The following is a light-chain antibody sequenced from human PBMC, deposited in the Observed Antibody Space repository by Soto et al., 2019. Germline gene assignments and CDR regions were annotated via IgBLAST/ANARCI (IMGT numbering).Light chain of an antibody. V-gene: IGKV1-39*01. J-gene: IGKJ3*01. CDR1: QTINSF. CDR3: QQSATTPLT. CDR2: AAS. Sequence: DIQLTQSPSSLSASVGDRVTITCRASQTINSFLNWYQQKPGKAPKLLIYAASSLQSGVPTRFSGGGSGTDFTLTISSLQPGDFATYYCQQSATTPLTFGPGTKVDIK.